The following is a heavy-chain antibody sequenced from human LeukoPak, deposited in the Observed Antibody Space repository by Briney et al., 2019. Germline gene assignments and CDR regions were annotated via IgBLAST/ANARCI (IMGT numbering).Heavy chain of an antibody. Sequence: PGGSLRLSCAASGFTFTTYWMGWVRQAPGKGLEWVANIKQDGSEQYYVDSVKGRFTISRDNAKNSLPLQMNSLRAEDTAVYGSETYFWFDPWGQGTLVTVSS. D-gene: IGHD3-10*01. V-gene: IGHV3-7*01. CDR2: IKQDGSEQ. J-gene: IGHJ5*02. CDR3: ETYFWFDP. CDR1: GFTFTTYW.